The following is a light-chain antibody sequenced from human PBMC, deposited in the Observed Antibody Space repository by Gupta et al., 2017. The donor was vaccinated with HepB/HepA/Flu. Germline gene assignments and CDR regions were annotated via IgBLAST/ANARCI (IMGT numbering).Light chain of an antibody. CDR1: QDITQY. CDR2: AAS. J-gene: IGKJ1*01. V-gene: IGKV1-39*01. Sequence: DLQMTQSPSSLSASVGDRVTITCRASQDITQYLNWYQQKPGKAPKRLIYAASGVRGGVPSRFSGSGSGTDFTLTITRLQPEDFATYHCQHRDSTPRTFGQGTKVEIK. CDR3: QHRDSTPRT.